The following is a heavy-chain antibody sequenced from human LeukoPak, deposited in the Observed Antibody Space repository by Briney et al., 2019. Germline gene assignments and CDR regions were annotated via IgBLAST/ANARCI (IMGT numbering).Heavy chain of an antibody. CDR3: AREMAMAVAGISWFDP. V-gene: IGHV3-7*01. J-gene: IGHJ5*02. CDR2: IKQDGSEK. D-gene: IGHD6-19*01. Sequence: PGGSLRLSCAASGFTFSSYWMSWVRQAPGKGLEWVANIKQDGSEKYYVDSVKGRFTISRDNAKNSLSLQMNSLRAEDTAVYCCAREMAMAVAGISWFDPWGQGTLVTVSS. CDR1: GFTFSSYW.